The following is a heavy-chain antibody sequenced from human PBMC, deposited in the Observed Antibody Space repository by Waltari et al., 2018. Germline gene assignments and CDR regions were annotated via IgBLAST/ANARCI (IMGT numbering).Heavy chain of an antibody. J-gene: IGHJ6*02. Sequence: EVQLVESGGGLVQPGRSLRLSCAASGFTFDDYAMHWVRQAPGKCLEWCDGISWNSGSIGDADYGKCRFTISRDNAKNSLYLQMNSLRAEDMALYYCAKGHSSGYYSAGMDVWGQGTTVTVSS. CDR3: AKGHSSGYYSAGMDV. CDR2: ISWNSGSI. D-gene: IGHD3-22*01. CDR1: GFTFDDYA. V-gene: IGHV3-9*03.